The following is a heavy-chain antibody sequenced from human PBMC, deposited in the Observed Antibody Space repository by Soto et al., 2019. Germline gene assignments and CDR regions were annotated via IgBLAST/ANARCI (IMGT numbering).Heavy chain of an antibody. CDR2: INHSGST. V-gene: IGHV4-34*01. CDR3: ARANWNYGYYYYYYMDV. Sequence: PSETLSLTCAVYGGSFSGYYWSWIRQPPGKGLEWIGEINHSGSTNYNPSLKSRVTISVDTSKNQFSLKLSSVTAADTAVYYCARANWNYGYYYYYYMDVWGKGTTVTAP. D-gene: IGHD1-7*01. J-gene: IGHJ6*03. CDR1: GGSFSGYY.